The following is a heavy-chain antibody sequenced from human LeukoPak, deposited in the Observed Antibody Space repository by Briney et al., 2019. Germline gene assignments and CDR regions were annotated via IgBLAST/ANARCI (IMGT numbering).Heavy chain of an antibody. J-gene: IGHJ4*02. CDR1: GYTFTSYG. V-gene: IGHV1-18*01. CDR3: ARLLAWEQQLAIDY. Sequence: GASVKVSCKASGYTFTSYGISWVRQAPGQGLEWMGWISAYNGNTNYAQKLQGRVTMTTDTSTSTAYMELRSLRSDDTAVYYCARLLAWEQQLAIDYWGQGTLVIVSS. D-gene: IGHD6-13*01. CDR2: ISAYNGNT.